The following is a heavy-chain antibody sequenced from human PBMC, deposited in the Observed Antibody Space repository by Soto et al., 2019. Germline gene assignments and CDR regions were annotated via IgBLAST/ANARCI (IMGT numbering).Heavy chain of an antibody. CDR1: GGSISSYY. J-gene: IGHJ5*02. CDR2: IYYSGST. CDR3: ARHFRQQLVRVKDWFDP. V-gene: IGHV4-59*08. Sequence: SETLSLTCTVSGGSISSYYWSWIRQPPGKGLEWIGYIYYSGSTNYNPSLKSRVTISVDTSKNQFSLKLSSVTAADTAVYYCARHFRQQLVRVKDWFDPWGQGTLVTVSS. D-gene: IGHD6-13*01.